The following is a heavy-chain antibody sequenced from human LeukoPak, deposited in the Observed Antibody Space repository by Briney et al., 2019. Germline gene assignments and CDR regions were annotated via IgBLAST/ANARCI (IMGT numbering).Heavy chain of an antibody. V-gene: IGHV4-39*01. D-gene: IGHD2/OR15-2a*01. J-gene: IGHJ4*02. CDR1: GGSISSSSYY. Sequence: PSETLSLTCTVSGGSISSSSYYWGWIRQPPGKGLEWIGSIYYSGSTYYNPSLKSRATISVDTSKNQFSLKLSSVTAADTAVYYCARRSMANPFDYWGQGTLVTVSS. CDR2: IYYSGST. CDR3: ARRSMANPFDY.